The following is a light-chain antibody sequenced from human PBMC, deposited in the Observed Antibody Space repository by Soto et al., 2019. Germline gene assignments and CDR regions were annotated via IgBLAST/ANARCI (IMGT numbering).Light chain of an antibody. Sequence: QSALTQPASVSGSPGQSITISCTGTSYDVGAYNYVSWYQQHPGKAPKLMISEVSNRHSGISNRFSGSKSGNTASLTISGLRAEDEAGYYCNSYTIASTWVFGGGTKLTVL. CDR1: SYDVGAYNY. J-gene: IGLJ2*01. CDR2: EVS. CDR3: NSYTIASTWV. V-gene: IGLV2-14*01.